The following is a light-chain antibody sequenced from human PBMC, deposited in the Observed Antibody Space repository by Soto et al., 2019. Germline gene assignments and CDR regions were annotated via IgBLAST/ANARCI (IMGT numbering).Light chain of an antibody. Sequence: EIVLTQSPGTLSLSPGERATLSCKASQSVRSSSYIAWYQQKPGQPPRLLIYGASIRATGIPDRFGGSGSGTDFTLTISRLEPEDFAVYFCQQYGGSPLLSFGGGTKVEIK. J-gene: IGKJ4*01. CDR2: GAS. V-gene: IGKV3-20*01. CDR3: QQYGGSPLLS. CDR1: QSVRSSSY.